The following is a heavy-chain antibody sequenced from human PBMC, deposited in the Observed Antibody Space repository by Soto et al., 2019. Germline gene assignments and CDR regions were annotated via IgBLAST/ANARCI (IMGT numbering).Heavy chain of an antibody. Sequence: QIHLVQSGAEVKKPGASVKVSCKGSGYGFTTYGITWVRQAPGQGLEWMAWISAHNGNTNYGQKLQGRVTVTRDTSTSTAYMELRSLRSDDTAVYYCARGGYGDYWGQGALVTVSS. CDR3: ARGGYGDY. J-gene: IGHJ4*02. D-gene: IGHD1-1*01. CDR1: GYGFTTYG. V-gene: IGHV1-18*01. CDR2: ISAHNGNT.